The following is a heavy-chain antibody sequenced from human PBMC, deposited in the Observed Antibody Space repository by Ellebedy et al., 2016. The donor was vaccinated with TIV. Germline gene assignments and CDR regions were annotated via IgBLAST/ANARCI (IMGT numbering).Heavy chain of an antibody. CDR1: GGTFGNYA. J-gene: IGHJ3*02. D-gene: IGHD2/OR15-2a*01. V-gene: IGHV1-69*13. Sequence: ASVKVSCKASGGTFGNYAISWVRQAPGQGLEWLGRIIPKFDVRDYAQELQGRVTVTADESTSTAYMELSGLRSEDTAVYFCARNSDRILVPSAYASSFDIWGQGTVVTVSS. CDR2: IIPKFDVR. CDR3: ARNSDRILVPSAYASSFDI.